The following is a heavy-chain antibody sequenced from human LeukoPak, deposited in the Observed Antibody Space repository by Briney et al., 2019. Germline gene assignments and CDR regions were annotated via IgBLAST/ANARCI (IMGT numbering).Heavy chain of an antibody. CDR1: GFTFDDYA. CDR3: AKGYCSSTSCRFDY. D-gene: IGHD2-2*01. CDR2: ISWNSGSI. Sequence: GGSLRLPCAASGFTFDDYAMHWVRQAPGKGLEWVSGISWNSGSIGYADSVKGRFTISRDNAKNSLYLQMNSLRAEDMALYYCAKGYCSSTSCRFDYWGQGALVTVSS. V-gene: IGHV3-9*03. J-gene: IGHJ4*02.